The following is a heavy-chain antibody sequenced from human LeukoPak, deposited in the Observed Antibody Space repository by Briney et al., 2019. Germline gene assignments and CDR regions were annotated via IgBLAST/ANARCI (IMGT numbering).Heavy chain of an antibody. CDR1: RFTFSDYT. CDR2: ISSGGTYK. J-gene: IGHJ5*02. D-gene: IGHD1-7*01. V-gene: IGHV3-21*01. CDR3: AKEGSLELRTSWFDP. Sequence: GGSLRLSCAASRFTFSDYTMNWVRQAPGKGLEWVSSISSGGTYKYYADSVKGRFTVSRDNSKNTLYLQMNSLRAEDTAVYYCAKEGSLELRTSWFDPWGQGTLVTVSP.